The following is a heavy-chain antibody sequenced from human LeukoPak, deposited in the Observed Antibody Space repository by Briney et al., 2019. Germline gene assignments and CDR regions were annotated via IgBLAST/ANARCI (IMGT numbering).Heavy chain of an antibody. CDR2: IYYSGST. J-gene: IGHJ4*02. CDR1: GGSISSGDYY. CDR3: ARGGMGVVIRREPLLGYDY. D-gene: IGHD3-3*01. V-gene: IGHV4-30-4*08. Sequence: PSETLSLTCTVSGGSISSGDYYWSWISQPPGKGLEWIGYIYYSGSTYYNPSLKSRVTISVDTSKNQFSLKLSSVTAADTAVYYCARGGMGVVIRREPLLGYDYWGQGTLVTVSS.